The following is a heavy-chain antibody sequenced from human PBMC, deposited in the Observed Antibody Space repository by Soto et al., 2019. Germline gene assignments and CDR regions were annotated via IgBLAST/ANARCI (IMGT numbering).Heavy chain of an antibody. Sequence: TLSLTCTVSGGSISSGDYYWSWIRQPPGKGLEWIGYIYYSGSTYYNPSLKSRVTISVDTSKNQFSLKLSSVTAADTAVYYCARYVFPDYGMDVWGQGTTVTVSS. J-gene: IGHJ6*02. CDR2: IYYSGST. V-gene: IGHV4-30-4*01. D-gene: IGHD2-21*01. CDR3: ARYVFPDYGMDV. CDR1: GGSISSGDYY.